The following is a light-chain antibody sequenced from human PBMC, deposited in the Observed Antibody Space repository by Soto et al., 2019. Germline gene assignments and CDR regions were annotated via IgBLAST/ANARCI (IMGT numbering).Light chain of an antibody. Sequence: VLTQSPGSLSLSPGEGATLSCRASQFFSNTYLAWYQLRPGQAPRLLIYGASHRATGIPDRFSGSGSGTDFTLTVTRLEPEDSAVYYCHHYGGAPRAFGQGTKVEIK. J-gene: IGKJ1*01. CDR3: HHYGGAPRA. V-gene: IGKV3-20*01. CDR2: GAS. CDR1: QFFSNTY.